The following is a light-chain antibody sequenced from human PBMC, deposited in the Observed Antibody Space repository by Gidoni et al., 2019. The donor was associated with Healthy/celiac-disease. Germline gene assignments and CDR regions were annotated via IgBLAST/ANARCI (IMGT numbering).Light chain of an antibody. CDR3: SSYTSSSTQVV. V-gene: IGLV2-14*01. Sequence: QSALTQPASVSGSPGPSITISCTGTSSDVGGYNYVSWYQQHPGKAPNLMIYEVSNRPSGVSNRFSGSKSGNTASLTISGLQAEDEADYYCSSYTSSSTQVVFGGGTKLTVL. J-gene: IGLJ2*01. CDR1: SSDVGGYNY. CDR2: EVS.